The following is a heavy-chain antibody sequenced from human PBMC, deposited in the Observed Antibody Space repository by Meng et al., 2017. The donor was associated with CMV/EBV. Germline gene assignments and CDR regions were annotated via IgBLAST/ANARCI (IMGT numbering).Heavy chain of an antibody. V-gene: IGHV4-30-4*08. J-gene: IGHJ4*02. CDR2: IYYSGST. CDR3: ARVGRTSCYDY. D-gene: IGHD2-2*01. CDR1: GGSISSGDYY. Sequence: QVQLQETGPGLVKPSQTLPLTCTGSGGSISSGDYYWSWIRQPPGKGLEWIGYIYYSGSTYYNPSLKSRVTISVDTSKNQFSLKLSSVTAADTAVYYCARVGRTSCYDYWGQGTLVTVSS.